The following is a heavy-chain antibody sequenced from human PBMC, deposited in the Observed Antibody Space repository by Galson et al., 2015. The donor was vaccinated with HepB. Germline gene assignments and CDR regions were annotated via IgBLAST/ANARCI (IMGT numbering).Heavy chain of an antibody. CDR2: FDPEDGET. CDR1: GYTLTELS. Sequence: SVKVSCKVSGYTLTELSMHWVRQAPGKGLEWMGGFDPEDGETIYAQKFQGRVTMTEDTSTDTAYMELSSLRSEDTAVYYCATAPIYSSSWDYYYYGMDVWGQGTTVTVSS. J-gene: IGHJ6*02. V-gene: IGHV1-24*01. CDR3: ATAPIYSSSWDYYYYGMDV. D-gene: IGHD6-13*01.